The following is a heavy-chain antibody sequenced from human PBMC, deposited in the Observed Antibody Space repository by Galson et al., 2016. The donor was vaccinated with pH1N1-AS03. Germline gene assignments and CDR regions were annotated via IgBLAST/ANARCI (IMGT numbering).Heavy chain of an antibody. Sequence: SVKVSCKASGYSFTNYAIHWVRQAPGQRLEWMGWLNSTSGNTEYSQRFQGRVTITRDTSASTASMELSSLRSEDTAVYYCAKVGIVISSGWYGRFDYWGQGTLVTVSS. D-gene: IGHD6-19*01. CDR3: AKVGIVISSGWYGRFDY. CDR2: LNSTSGNT. J-gene: IGHJ4*02. CDR1: GYSFTNYA. V-gene: IGHV1-3*01.